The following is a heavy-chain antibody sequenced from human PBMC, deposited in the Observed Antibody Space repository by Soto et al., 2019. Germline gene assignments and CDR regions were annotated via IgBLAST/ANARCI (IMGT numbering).Heavy chain of an antibody. Sequence: GGSLRLSCASSVFTFSSYAMSCVRHAPGKGLEWVSAISGSGGSTYYADSVKGRFTISRDNSKNTLYLQMNSLRAEDTAVYYCAKTLWYNDWFEPWGQGTLVIVS. J-gene: IGHJ5*02. D-gene: IGHD1-1*01. CDR2: ISGSGGST. V-gene: IGHV3-23*01. CDR1: VFTFSSYA. CDR3: AKTLWYNDWFEP.